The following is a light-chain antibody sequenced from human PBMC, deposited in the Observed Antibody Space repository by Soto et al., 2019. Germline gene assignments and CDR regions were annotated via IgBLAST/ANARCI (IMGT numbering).Light chain of an antibody. Sequence: EIVLTQSPGTLSLSPGERATLSCRASQSVSSSYLAWYQQKPGQAPRLLIYGPSTRATGIPDRFSGSGSATDFTLTISRLEPEDFAVYYCQQYGSSPYTFGQGTKLEIK. J-gene: IGKJ2*01. CDR3: QQYGSSPYT. V-gene: IGKV3-20*01. CDR2: GPS. CDR1: QSVSSSY.